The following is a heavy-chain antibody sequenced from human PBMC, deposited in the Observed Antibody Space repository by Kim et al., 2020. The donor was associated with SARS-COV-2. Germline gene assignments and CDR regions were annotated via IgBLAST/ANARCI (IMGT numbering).Heavy chain of an antibody. Sequence: SETLSLTCTVSGGSISSSSYYWGWIRQPPGKGLEWIGSIYYSGSTYYNPSLKSRVTISVDTSKNQFSLKLSSVTAADTAVYYCARLGSSWFIDYWGQGNLVTVSS. CDR2: IYYSGST. J-gene: IGHJ4*02. D-gene: IGHD6-13*01. CDR1: GGSISSSSYY. V-gene: IGHV4-39*01. CDR3: ARLGSSWFIDY.